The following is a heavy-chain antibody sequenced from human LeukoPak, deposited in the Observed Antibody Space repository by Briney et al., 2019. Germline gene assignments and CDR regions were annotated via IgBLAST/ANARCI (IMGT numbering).Heavy chain of an antibody. D-gene: IGHD2-15*01. V-gene: IGHV1-2*02. CDR1: GYTFTGYY. CDR2: INPNSGGT. J-gene: IGHJ4*02. CDR3: ARTERIVVMVAATPHYDY. Sequence: ASVKVSCKASGYTFTGYYMHWVRQAPGQGLEWMGWINPNSGGTNYAQKFQGRVTMTRDTSISTAYMELSRLRSDDTAVYYCARTERIVVMVAATPHYDYWGQGTLVTVSS.